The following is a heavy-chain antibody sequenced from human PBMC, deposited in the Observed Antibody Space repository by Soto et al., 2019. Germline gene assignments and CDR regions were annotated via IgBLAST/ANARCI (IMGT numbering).Heavy chain of an antibody. J-gene: IGHJ4*02. CDR2: IDPTDSYT. CDR1: VYSGTSYW. V-gene: IGHV5-10-1*01. D-gene: IGHD3-22*01. CDR3: ARHDSGPFDY. Sequence: SLKICCKGSVYSGTSYWISWVRQMPGKGLEWMGRIDPTDSYTNYSPSLQGHVTISADKSISTAYLRWSSLKASDTAMYYCARHDSGPFDYWGQGTLVTVSS.